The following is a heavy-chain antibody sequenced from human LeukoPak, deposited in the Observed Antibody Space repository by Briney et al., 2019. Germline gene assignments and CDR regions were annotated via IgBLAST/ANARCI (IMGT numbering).Heavy chain of an antibody. CDR3: ARGQHHPGGYYFDY. J-gene: IGHJ4*02. D-gene: IGHD3-16*01. CDR1: GGTLSSYA. CDR2: IIPIFGTA. V-gene: IGHV1-69*05. Sequence: ASVKVSCKASGGTLSSYAISWVRQAPGQGLEWMGRIIPIFGTANYAQKFQGRVTITTDESTSTAHMELSSLRSEDTAVYYCARGQHHPGGYYFDYWGQGPLVTVSS.